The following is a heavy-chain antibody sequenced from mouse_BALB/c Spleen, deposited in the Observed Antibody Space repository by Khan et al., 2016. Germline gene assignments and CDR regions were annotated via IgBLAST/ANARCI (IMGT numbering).Heavy chain of an antibody. CDR2: INTYSGES. CDR3: ARYRYYYGSSRQSAV. J-gene: IGHJ1*01. CDR1: GYTFTNYG. D-gene: IGHD1-1*01. V-gene: IGHV9-3-1*01. Sequence: QIQLVQSGPELKKPGKTVKISCKASGYTFTNYGMNWVKQAPGKGLKWMGWINTYSGESTYADDFKGRFAFSLDTSANTAYLQLNNLKNEDTATYFCARYRYYYGSSRQSAVWGPGTTATVSS.